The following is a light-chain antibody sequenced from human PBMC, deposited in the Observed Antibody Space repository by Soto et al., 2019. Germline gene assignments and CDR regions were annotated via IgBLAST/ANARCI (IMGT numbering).Light chain of an antibody. CDR3: SSYTTSSTLL. CDR2: EVN. CDR1: SSDVGFYNY. J-gene: IGLJ1*01. Sequence: QSFLTQSASVSGSPGQSITISCTGTSSDVGFYNYVSWYQQHPGKTPKLMIYEVNNRPSGVSNRFSGSKSGNTASLTISGLQAEDEADYYCSSYTTSSTLLFGTGTKVTVL. V-gene: IGLV2-14*01.